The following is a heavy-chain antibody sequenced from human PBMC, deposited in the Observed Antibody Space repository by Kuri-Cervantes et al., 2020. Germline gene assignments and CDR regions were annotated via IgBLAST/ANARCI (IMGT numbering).Heavy chain of an antibody. Sequence: SLKISCAASGFTFDDYAMHWVRQAPGKGLEWVSGISWNSAGIGHADSVKGRFTISRDNAKNSLYLQMNSLRAEDAALYYCAKDIMGRYSSGGAFDIWGQGTMVTVSS. CDR2: ISWNSAGI. D-gene: IGHD6-19*01. V-gene: IGHV3-9*01. CDR3: AKDIMGRYSSGGAFDI. CDR1: GFTFDDYA. J-gene: IGHJ3*02.